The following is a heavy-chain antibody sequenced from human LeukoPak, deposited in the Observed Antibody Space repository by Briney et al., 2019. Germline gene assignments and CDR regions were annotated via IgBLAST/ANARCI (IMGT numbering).Heavy chain of an antibody. CDR2: INPNSGAT. CDR3: AREGSSSSLFDY. CDR1: GYTFTGYY. V-gene: IGHV1-2*06. D-gene: IGHD6-6*01. Sequence: ASVKVSCKASGYTFTGYYMHWVRQAPGQGLEWMGRINPNSGATNYAQKFQGRVTMTRDTSISTAYMELSRLRSDDTAVYYCAREGSSSSLFDYWGQGTLVTVSS. J-gene: IGHJ4*02.